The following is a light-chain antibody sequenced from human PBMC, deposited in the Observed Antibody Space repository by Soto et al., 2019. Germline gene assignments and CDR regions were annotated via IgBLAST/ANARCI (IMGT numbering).Light chain of an antibody. J-gene: IGLJ1*01. V-gene: IGLV2-23*01. CDR1: SSDVGSYNL. CDR3: CSYAGSNTYV. CDR2: EGS. Sequence: QSVLTQPASVSGSPGQSITISCTGTSSDVGSYNLVSWYQQHPGKAPKVMIYEGSKRPSGVSNRFSGSKSGNTASLTISGLQAEDEADYYCCSYAGSNTYVFGTGTKATVL.